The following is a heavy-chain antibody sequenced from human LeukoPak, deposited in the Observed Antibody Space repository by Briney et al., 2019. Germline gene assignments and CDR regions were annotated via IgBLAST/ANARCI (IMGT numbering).Heavy chain of an antibody. CDR3: ARGDSSNWYNWFDP. CDR1: GYTFTGHY. V-gene: IGHV1-2*02. CDR2: INPNSGGT. J-gene: IGHJ5*02. D-gene: IGHD6-13*01. Sequence: ASVKVSCKASGYTFTGHYMHWVRQAPGQGPEWLGWINPNSGGTIYAQNFQGRVTMTRDTSISTAYMELSSLRSDDTAVYYCARGDSSNWYNWFDPWGQGTLVTVSS.